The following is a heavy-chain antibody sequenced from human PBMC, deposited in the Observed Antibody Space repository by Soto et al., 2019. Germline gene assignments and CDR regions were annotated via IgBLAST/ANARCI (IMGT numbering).Heavy chain of an antibody. CDR2: IYYSGST. Sequence: PSETLSLTCTVSGGSISSSSYYWGWIRQPPGKGLEWIGSIYYSGSTYYNPSLKSRVTISVDTSKNQFSLKLSSVTAADTAVYYCARHLDVVVPAAIDYWGQGTLVTVSS. J-gene: IGHJ4*02. CDR3: ARHLDVVVPAAIDY. CDR1: GGSISSSSYY. V-gene: IGHV4-39*01. D-gene: IGHD2-2*01.